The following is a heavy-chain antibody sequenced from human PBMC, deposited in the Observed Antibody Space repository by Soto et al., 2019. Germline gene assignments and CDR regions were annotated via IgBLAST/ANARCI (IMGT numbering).Heavy chain of an antibody. CDR1: GFTFSSYA. CDR2: ISYDGSNK. Sequence: QVQLVESGGGVVQPGRSLRLSCAASGFTFSSYAMHWVRQAPGKGLEWVAVISYDGSNKYYPDSVKGRFTISRENSQNTFVFKMNSLGAEDTAGYLWSRAGASYYYDSSGYSLDPWGQGTLVTVSS. CDR3: SRAGASYYYDSSGYSLDP. D-gene: IGHD3-22*01. V-gene: IGHV3-30*14. J-gene: IGHJ5*02.